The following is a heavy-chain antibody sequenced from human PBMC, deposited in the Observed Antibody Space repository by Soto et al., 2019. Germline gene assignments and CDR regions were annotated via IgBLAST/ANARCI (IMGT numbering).Heavy chain of an antibody. CDR3: ARERPYFYYGMDV. V-gene: IGHV4-59*01. CDR2: IYYSGST. Sequence: SETLSLTCTVSGGSISSYYWSWIRQPPGKGLEWIGYIYYSGSTNYNPSLKSRVTISVDTSKNQFSLKLSSVTAADTAVYYCARERPYFYYGMDVWGQRTTVTVSS. J-gene: IGHJ6*02. CDR1: GGSISSYY.